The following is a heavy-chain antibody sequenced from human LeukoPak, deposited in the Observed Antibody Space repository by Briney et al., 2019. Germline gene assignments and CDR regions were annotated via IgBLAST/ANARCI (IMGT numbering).Heavy chain of an antibody. D-gene: IGHD2-15*01. Sequence: GGSLRLSCAASGFTFSSYGMHWVRQAPGRGLEWVAVIWYDGSNKYYADSEKGRFTISRDNSKNTLYLQMNSLRAEDTAVYYCARDHCSGGSCYRYYYYGMDVWGQGTTVTVSS. CDR1: GFTFSSYG. CDR2: IWYDGSNK. J-gene: IGHJ6*02. V-gene: IGHV3-33*01. CDR3: ARDHCSGGSCYRYYYYGMDV.